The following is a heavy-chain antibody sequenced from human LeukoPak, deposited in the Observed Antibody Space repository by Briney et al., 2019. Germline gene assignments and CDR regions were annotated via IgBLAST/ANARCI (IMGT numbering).Heavy chain of an antibody. CDR2: ISSSSSDI. Sequence: GGSLRLSCAASGFIFSSYSMNWVRQAPGKGLEWVSSISSSSSDIYYADSVKGRFTISRDNAKNSLYLQMNSLRAEDTAVYYCARDPLYYDILTGYYTTFFDYWGQGTLVTVSS. V-gene: IGHV3-21*01. D-gene: IGHD3-9*01. CDR3: ARDPLYYDILTGYYTTFFDY. J-gene: IGHJ4*02. CDR1: GFIFSSYS.